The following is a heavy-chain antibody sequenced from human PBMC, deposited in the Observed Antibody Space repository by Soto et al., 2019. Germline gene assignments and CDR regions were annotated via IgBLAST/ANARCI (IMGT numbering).Heavy chain of an antibody. Sequence: QVQLVQSGAEVKKPGSSVKVSCKASGCTFSSYAISWVRQAPGQGLEWMGGIIPIFGTANYAQKFQGRVTITADESTSTADMELSSLRSEDTAVYYCARTTERITLFGAWDYWGQGTLVTVSS. CDR3: ARTTERITLFGAWDY. CDR1: GCTFSSYA. V-gene: IGHV1-69*12. CDR2: IIPIFGTA. J-gene: IGHJ4*02. D-gene: IGHD3-3*01.